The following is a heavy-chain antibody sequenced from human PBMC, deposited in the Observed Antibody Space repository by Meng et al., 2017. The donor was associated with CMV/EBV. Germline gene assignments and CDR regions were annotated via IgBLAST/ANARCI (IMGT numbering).Heavy chain of an antibody. D-gene: IGHD3-22*01. V-gene: IGHV3-21*06. CDR3: ARVPYYDSSGYQTFFDF. J-gene: IGHJ4*02. Sequence: LSLTGAASGFTFSNFSMNWVRQAPGRGLEWVSSIRSSNSYVYYVDSVKGRFTISRDNAKNSLYLQMNSLRAEDTAVYYCARVPYYDSSGYQTFFDFWGQGTLVTVSS. CDR1: GFTFSNFS. CDR2: IRSSNSYV.